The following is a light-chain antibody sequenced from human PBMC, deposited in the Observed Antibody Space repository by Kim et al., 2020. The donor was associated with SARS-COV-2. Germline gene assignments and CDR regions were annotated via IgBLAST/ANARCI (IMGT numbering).Light chain of an antibody. CDR2: GVF. CDR3: QYCGGSLFT. J-gene: IGKJ5*01. V-gene: IGKV3-20*01. CDR1: QSVSSNY. Sequence: PEEAATLAWRARQSVSSNYSAWYQHKRGQAPRLLIYGVFSRAPGIPDRFSGSGSGTDFTLIIRRLEPEDFAVYYCQYCGGSLFTFGQGTRLDIK.